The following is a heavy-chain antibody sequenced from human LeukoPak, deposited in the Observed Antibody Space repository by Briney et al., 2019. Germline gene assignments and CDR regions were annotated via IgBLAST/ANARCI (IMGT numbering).Heavy chain of an antibody. CDR2: IYYSGST. CDR3: ARQVPLQWLGSGDWFDP. D-gene: IGHD6-19*01. V-gene: IGHV4-39*01. J-gene: IGHJ5*02. Sequence: PSETLSLTCTVSGGSISSSSYYWGWIRQPPGKGLEWIGSIYYSGSTYYNPSLKSRVTISVDTPKNQFSLKLSSVTAADTAVYYCARQVPLQWLGSGDWFDPWGQGTLVTVSS. CDR1: GGSISSSSYY.